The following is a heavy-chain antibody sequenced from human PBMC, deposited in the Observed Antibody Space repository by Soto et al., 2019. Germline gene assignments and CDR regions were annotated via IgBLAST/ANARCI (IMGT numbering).Heavy chain of an antibody. D-gene: IGHD6-6*01. CDR2: INHSGST. V-gene: IGHV4-34*01. CDR3: ARGYSSSRDFDY. J-gene: IGHJ4*02. Sequence: PSETLSLTCADYGGSFSGYYWSWIRQPPGKGLEWIGEINHSGSTNYNPSLKSRVTISVDTSKNQFSLKLSSVTAADTAVYYCARGYSSSRDFDYWGQGTLVTVSS. CDR1: GGSFSGYY.